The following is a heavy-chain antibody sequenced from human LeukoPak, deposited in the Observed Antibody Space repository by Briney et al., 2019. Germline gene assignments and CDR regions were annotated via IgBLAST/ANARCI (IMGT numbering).Heavy chain of an antibody. CDR2: VGYDGSHK. Sequence: PGGSLSLSCAASGFIFSNYAMHWVRQAPGKGREWVTFVGYDGSHKYDAESVKGRSPISRDNPKNTLYLQMNSRRAGDTAVYYCAKAIHSSASGVVDYWGQGTLVTVSS. D-gene: IGHD6-19*01. CDR3: AKAIHSSASGVVDY. V-gene: IGHV3-30*02. J-gene: IGHJ4*02. CDR1: GFIFSNYA.